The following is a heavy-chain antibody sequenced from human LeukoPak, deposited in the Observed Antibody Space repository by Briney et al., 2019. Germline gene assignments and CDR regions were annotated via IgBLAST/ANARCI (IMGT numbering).Heavy chain of an antibody. CDR1: GFTVSRNY. V-gene: IGHV3-66*01. CDR3: ARVYYSGTYSEAFDI. D-gene: IGHD1-26*01. CDR2: IYDGGST. J-gene: IGHJ3*02. Sequence: PGGSLRLSCAASGFTVSRNYMSWVRQAPGKGLDWVSVIYDGGSTYYADSVKGRFTISRDNSKNTLYLQMSSLRAEDTAVYYCARVYYSGTYSEAFDIWGQGTMVTVSS.